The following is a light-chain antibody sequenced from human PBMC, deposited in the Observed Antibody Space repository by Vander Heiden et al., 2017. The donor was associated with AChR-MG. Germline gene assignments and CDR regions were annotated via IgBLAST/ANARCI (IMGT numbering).Light chain of an antibody. CDR3: AAWDDSLSVVV. CDR1: CPNTGSNH. Sequence: QPVLPQPPSASRPPAQRVTISLSASCPNTGSNHVHRYQQLPGTAPKLLMYESNQRPSGVPDRFSGSKSGTSASLAINGLRSDDEADYYCAAWDDSLSVVVFGGGTKLTVL. CDR2: ESN. V-gene: IGLV1-47*01. J-gene: IGLJ2*01.